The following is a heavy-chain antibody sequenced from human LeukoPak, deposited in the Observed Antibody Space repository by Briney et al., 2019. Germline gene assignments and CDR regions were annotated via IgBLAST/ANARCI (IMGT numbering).Heavy chain of an antibody. V-gene: IGHV3-23*01. Sequence: GGSLRLSCAASGFTFSSYAMSWVRQAPGKGLEWVSAISGSGGSTYYADSVKGRFTISRDNSKNTLYLQMNSLRAEDTAVYYCAKERSYYGSGYDAFDIWGQGTKVTVSS. CDR3: AKERSYYGSGYDAFDI. J-gene: IGHJ3*02. D-gene: IGHD3-10*01. CDR2: ISGSGGST. CDR1: GFTFSSYA.